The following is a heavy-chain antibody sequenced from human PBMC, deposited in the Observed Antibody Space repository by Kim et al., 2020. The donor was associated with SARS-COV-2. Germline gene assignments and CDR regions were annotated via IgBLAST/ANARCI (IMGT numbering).Heavy chain of an antibody. J-gene: IGHJ4*02. CDR1: GFTFSGSA. CDR3: TSLEMATSY. V-gene: IGHV3-73*01. D-gene: IGHD5-12*01. CDR2: IRSKANSYAT. Sequence: GGSLRLSCAASGFTFSGSAMHWVRQASGKGLEWVGRIRSKANSYATAYAASVKGRFTISRDDSKNTAYLQMNSLKTEDTAVYYCTSLEMATSYWGQGTLVTVSS.